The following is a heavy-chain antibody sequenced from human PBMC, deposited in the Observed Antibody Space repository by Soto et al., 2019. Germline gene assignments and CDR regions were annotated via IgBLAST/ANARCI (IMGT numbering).Heavy chain of an antibody. D-gene: IGHD5-12*01. Sequence: PSETLSLTCTVSGATVSRGDYFWTWIRQPPGKGLEWIGYIFYTGSTYYSPSLKSRASMSMDTSKSLFSLRLRSLTAADTAVYFCARVKATLYRHYYFDYWGQGTPVTVSS. CDR2: IFYTGST. J-gene: IGHJ4*02. CDR1: GATVSRGDYF. V-gene: IGHV4-30-4*08. CDR3: ARVKATLYRHYYFDY.